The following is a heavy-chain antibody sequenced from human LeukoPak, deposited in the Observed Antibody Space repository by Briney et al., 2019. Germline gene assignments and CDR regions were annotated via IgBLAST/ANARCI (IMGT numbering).Heavy chain of an antibody. J-gene: IGHJ6*02. CDR1: GFTFSSYS. Sequence: PGGSLRLSCAASGFTFSSYSMNWVRQAPGKGLEWVSSISSSSSCIYYADSVKGRFTISRDNAKNSLYLQMNSLRAEDTAVYYCARDPYCSSASCYFSLSYYYGMDVWGQGTTVTVSS. CDR3: ARDPYCSSASCYFSLSYYYGMDV. D-gene: IGHD2-2*01. CDR2: ISSSSSCI. V-gene: IGHV3-21*01.